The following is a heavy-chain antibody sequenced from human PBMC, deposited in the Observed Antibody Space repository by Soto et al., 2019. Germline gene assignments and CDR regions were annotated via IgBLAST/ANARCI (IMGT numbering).Heavy chain of an antibody. CDR1: GYKFGSYG. Sequence: GASVKVSCKASGYKFGSYGISWVRQAPGQGLEWMGWISAYTDNTNYAQKLQGRVTITRDTSASTAYMELSSLRSEDTAVYYCARDRGRDYYYYGMDVWGQGTTVTVSS. D-gene: IGHD3-16*01. CDR3: ARDRGRDYYYYGMDV. V-gene: IGHV1-18*01. J-gene: IGHJ6*02. CDR2: ISAYTDNT.